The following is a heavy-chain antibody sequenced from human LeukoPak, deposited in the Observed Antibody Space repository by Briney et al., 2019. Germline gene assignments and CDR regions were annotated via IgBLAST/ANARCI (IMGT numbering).Heavy chain of an antibody. Sequence: PSETLSLTCTVSGGSINSYYWSWIRQPPGKGLEWIGYIYYSGSTNYNPSLKSRVTISVDTSKNQFSLKLSSVTAADTAVYYCARLPLDYDILTGYYDYFDYWGQGTLVTVSS. V-gene: IGHV4-59*08. CDR3: ARLPLDYDILTGYYDYFDY. D-gene: IGHD3-9*01. J-gene: IGHJ4*02. CDR2: IYYSGST. CDR1: GGSINSYY.